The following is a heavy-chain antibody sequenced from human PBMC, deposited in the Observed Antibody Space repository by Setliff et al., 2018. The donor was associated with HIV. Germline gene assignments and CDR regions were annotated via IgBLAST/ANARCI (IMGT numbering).Heavy chain of an antibody. CDR2: VHVGGGRT. V-gene: IGHV3-23*01. CDR1: GFAFNTYD. Sequence: GGSLRLSCAASGFAFNTYDMNWVRQAPGQRPEWVSVVHVGGGRTDYADSVRGRFVISRDDPKNMLYLQMSGLRGDDTAMYYCAKPTNGFYPRAFDTWGPGTMVTVSS. D-gene: IGHD2-2*03. CDR3: AKPTNGFYPRAFDT. J-gene: IGHJ3*02.